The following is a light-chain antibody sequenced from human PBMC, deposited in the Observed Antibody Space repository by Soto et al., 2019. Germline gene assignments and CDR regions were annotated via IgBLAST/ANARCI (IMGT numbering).Light chain of an antibody. Sequence: EIVLTQSPATLSVSPGERFTLSFRSSQSVDINLAWYQQKPGQAPRLLIYGASTRATDMPGRFSGRGSGTEFTLTINSLQSEDFAVYYCQQYRNWPRTFGQGTKVDI. CDR1: QSVDIN. V-gene: IGKV3-15*01. J-gene: IGKJ1*01. CDR2: GAS. CDR3: QQYRNWPRT.